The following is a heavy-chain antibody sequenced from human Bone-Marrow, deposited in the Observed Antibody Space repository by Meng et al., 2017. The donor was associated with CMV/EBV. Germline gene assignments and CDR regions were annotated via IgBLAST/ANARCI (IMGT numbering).Heavy chain of an antibody. V-gene: IGHV3-23*03. CDR3: AKSLAMVRGVIGVDY. J-gene: IGHJ4*02. CDR2: IYSGGSST. CDR1: GFTFSSSA. D-gene: IGHD3-10*01. Sequence: GESLKISCAASGFTFSSSAMSWVRQAPGKGLEWVSVIYSGGSSTYYADSVKGRFTISRDNSKNTLYLQMNSLRAEDTAVYYCAKSLAMVRGVIGVDYWGQGTLVTVSS.